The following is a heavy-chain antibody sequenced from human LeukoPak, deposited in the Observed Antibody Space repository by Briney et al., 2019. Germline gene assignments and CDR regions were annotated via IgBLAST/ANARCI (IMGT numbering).Heavy chain of an antibody. Sequence: GGSLRLSCAASGFTFSSYAMSWVRQAPGKGLEWVSAISGSGGSTYYADSVKGRFTISRDNSKNTLYLQMNSLRAEDTAIYYCAKFLPTHIVVANYYFDYWGQGTLVTVSS. CDR2: ISGSGGST. CDR1: GFTFSSYA. V-gene: IGHV3-23*01. J-gene: IGHJ4*02. D-gene: IGHD2-21*01. CDR3: AKFLPTHIVVANYYFDY.